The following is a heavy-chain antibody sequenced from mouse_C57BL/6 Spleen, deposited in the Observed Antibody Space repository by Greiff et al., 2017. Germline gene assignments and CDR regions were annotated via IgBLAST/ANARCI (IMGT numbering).Heavy chain of an antibody. D-gene: IGHD1-1*01. CDR2: INPGSGGT. Sequence: VQLQQSGAELVRPGTSVKVSCKASGYAFTNYLIEWVKQRPGQGLEWIGVINPGSGGTNYNEKFKGKATLTADKSSSTAYMQLSSLTSEDSAVXFCARDYGSSYAMDYWGQGTSVTVSS. CDR3: ARDYGSSYAMDY. J-gene: IGHJ4*01. V-gene: IGHV1-54*01. CDR1: GYAFTNYL.